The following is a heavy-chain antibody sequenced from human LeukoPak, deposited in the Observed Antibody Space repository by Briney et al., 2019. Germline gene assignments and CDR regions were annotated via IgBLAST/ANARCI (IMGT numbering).Heavy chain of an antibody. Sequence: GASVKVSCKASGYTFTSYGISWVRQAPGQGLEWVGWISAYNGYTNYAQKLQDRVTMTTDTSTSTAYMELRSLRSDDTAVYYCARDLGSGSYCTNWFDPWGQGTLVTVSS. CDR3: ARDLGSGSYCTNWFDP. CDR2: ISAYNGYT. J-gene: IGHJ5*02. V-gene: IGHV1-18*01. D-gene: IGHD3-10*01. CDR1: GYTFTSYG.